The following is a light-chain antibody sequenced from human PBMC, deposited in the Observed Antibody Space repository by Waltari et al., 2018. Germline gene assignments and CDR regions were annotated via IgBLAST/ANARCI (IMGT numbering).Light chain of an antibody. CDR3: QQVHNYPFT. V-gene: IGKV1-9*01. J-gene: IGKJ3*01. CDR1: QVISNY. CDR2: AAS. Sequence: IHLTPSPHLLPASVGARVTLTSRASQVISNYLAWYQQKAGKAPKLLIYAASTLQSGVPSRFSGSGSGTEFTLTISSLQPEDFATYYCQQVHNYPFTFGPGTKVDVK.